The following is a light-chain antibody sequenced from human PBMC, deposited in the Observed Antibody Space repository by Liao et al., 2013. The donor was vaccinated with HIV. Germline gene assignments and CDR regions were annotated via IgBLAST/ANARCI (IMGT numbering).Light chain of an antibody. V-gene: IGLV3-1*01. J-gene: IGLJ2*01. CDR3: QAWDSGTVV. CDR1: TLGDKY. Sequence: SYALTQPPSLSVSPGQTASITCSGDTLGDKYASWYQQKPGQSPVLVIYDDTKRPSGIPGRFSGSNSGNTATLTISGTQAMDDAAYYCQAWDSGTVVFGGGTTLTVL. CDR2: DDT.